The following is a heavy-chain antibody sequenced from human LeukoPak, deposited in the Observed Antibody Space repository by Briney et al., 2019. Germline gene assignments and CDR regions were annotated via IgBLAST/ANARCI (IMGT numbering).Heavy chain of an antibody. CDR1: RGSIYITNY. V-gene: IGHV4-4*02. CDR2: TSHDGTR. CDR3: TRESRPLCPFAF. Sequence: SGTLSLTRGVSRGSIYITNYCSWVRQAPGKGLEWVGETSHDGTRNNNPSLRSRVAMYFDRAKNYFSLSLTAVTAADTALYYCTRESRPLCPFAFGGQGVMVTVSS. J-gene: IGHJ4*02. D-gene: IGHD2-2*01.